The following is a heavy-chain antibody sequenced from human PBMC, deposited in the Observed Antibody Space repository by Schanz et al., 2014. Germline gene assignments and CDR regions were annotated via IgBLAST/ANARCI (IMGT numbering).Heavy chain of an antibody. Sequence: QVQLQESGPGLVKPSETLSLTCTVSGASISFYDWNWIRQSPGKGLEWIGTMYSSGSTYYNPSLKIRVTISADTSRNQFSLKLSSVTAADTAVYYCAREWSSFDYWGQGTLVTVSS. CDR1: GASISFYD. D-gene: IGHD2-8*01. CDR2: MYSSGST. J-gene: IGHJ4*02. CDR3: AREWSSFDY. V-gene: IGHV4-59*13.